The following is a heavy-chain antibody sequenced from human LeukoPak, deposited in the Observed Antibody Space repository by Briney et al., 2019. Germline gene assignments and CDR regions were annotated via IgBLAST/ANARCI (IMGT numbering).Heavy chain of an antibody. CDR3: PRGPKGDAFVI. CDR2: IIPIFGTA. Sequence: ASVKVSCKASGGIFISYAISWVRQAPGQGLEWMGWIIPIFGTANYAQKFQGRVTITTDRSTSTAYMALSSLRSDDTAVYYCPRGPKGDAFVIWGEGTRGTLSS. J-gene: IGHJ3*02. V-gene: IGHV1-69*05. CDR1: GGIFISYA.